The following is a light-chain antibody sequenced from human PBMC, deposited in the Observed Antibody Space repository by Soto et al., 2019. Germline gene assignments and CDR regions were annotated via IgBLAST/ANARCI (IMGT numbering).Light chain of an antibody. J-gene: IGLJ1*01. CDR3: CSYAGSSTLYV. Sequence: QSALTQPASVSGSRGQSITISCTGTSSDVGSYNLVSWYQQHPGKAPKLMIYEVSKRPSGVSNRFSGSKSGNTASLTISGLQAEDEADYYCCSYAGSSTLYVFGTGTKVTVL. V-gene: IGLV2-23*02. CDR2: EVS. CDR1: SSDVGSYNL.